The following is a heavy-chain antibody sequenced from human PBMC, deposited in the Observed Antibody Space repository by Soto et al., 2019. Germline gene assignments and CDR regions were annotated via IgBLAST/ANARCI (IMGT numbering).Heavy chain of an antibody. D-gene: IGHD2-8*01. CDR3: ARGHSTDCSNGVCSFFYNHEMDV. Sequence: ASVKVSFKASGYSFTDYHIHWLRQAPGQGLEWLGRINPKSGGTSTAQKFQGWVTMTRDRSISTVYMELTRLRSGDTAVYFCARGHSTDCSNGVCSFFYNHEMDVWGQGTTVTVSS. CDR1: GYSFTDYH. V-gene: IGHV1-2*04. CDR2: INPKSGGT. J-gene: IGHJ6*02.